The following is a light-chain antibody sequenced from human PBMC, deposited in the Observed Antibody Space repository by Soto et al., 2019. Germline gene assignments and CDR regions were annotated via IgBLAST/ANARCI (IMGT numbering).Light chain of an antibody. J-gene: IGLJ2*01. CDR1: SSDIGGANL. Sequence: QSALTQPASVSGSPGQRVTISCTGTSSDIGGANLVSWYQQHPGKAPKVLIFEDSKGPSGVSNRFSASKSGNTASLTISGLQAEDEAYYYCWSYACSSTVVFGGGTKLTVL. V-gene: IGLV2-23*01. CDR3: WSYACSSTVV. CDR2: EDS.